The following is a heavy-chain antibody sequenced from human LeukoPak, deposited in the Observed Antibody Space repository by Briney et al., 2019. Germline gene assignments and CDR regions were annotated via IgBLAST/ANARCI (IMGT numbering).Heavy chain of an antibody. D-gene: IGHD5-18*01. CDR2: ISWNSGSI. Sequence: GRSLRLSCAASGFTFDDYAMHWVRQAPGKGLEWVSGISWNSGSIGYADSVKGRFTISRDNAKNSLYLQMNGLRAEDTALYYCAKGKGTWIQLWTFDYWGQGTLVTVSS. CDR1: GFTFDDYA. J-gene: IGHJ4*02. V-gene: IGHV3-9*01. CDR3: AKGKGTWIQLWTFDY.